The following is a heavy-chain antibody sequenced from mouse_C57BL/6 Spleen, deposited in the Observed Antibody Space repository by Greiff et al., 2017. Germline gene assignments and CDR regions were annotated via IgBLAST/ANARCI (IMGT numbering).Heavy chain of an antibody. CDR2: IYPGSGST. CDR1: GYTFTSYW. V-gene: IGHV1-55*01. Sequence: QVQLQQSGAELVKPGASVKMSCKASGYTFTSYWLTWVKQRPGQGLEWIGDIYPGSGSTNYNEKFKSKATLTVDTSSSTAYMQLSSLTSEDYAVYYCARRETYYGSYDAMDDWGPGTSVTVSS. J-gene: IGHJ4*01. CDR3: ARRETYYGSYDAMDD. D-gene: IGHD1-1*02.